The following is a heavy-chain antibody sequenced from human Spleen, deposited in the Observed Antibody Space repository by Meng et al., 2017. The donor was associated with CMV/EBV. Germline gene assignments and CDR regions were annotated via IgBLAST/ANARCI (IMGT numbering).Heavy chain of an antibody. CDR3: ARSSHDSGSYSRFFDY. D-gene: IGHD1-26*01. J-gene: IGHJ4*02. V-gene: IGHV3-21*01. CDR2: ISSSSYI. CDR1: GFTFSSYS. Sequence: SGFTFSSYSMNWVRQAPGKGLEWVSSISSSSYIYYAGSVKGRFTISRDNAKNSLYLQMNSLRAEDTAVYYCARSSHDSGSYSRFFDYWGQGTLVTVSS.